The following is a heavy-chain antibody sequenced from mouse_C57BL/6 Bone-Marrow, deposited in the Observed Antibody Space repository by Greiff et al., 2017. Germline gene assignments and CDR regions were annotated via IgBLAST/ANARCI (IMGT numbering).Heavy chain of an antibody. CDR2: ISDGGSYT. V-gene: IGHV5-4*01. CDR1: GFTFSSYA. CDR3: ARDFLPYYYGNAY. J-gene: IGHJ3*01. Sequence: DVMLVESGGGLVKPGGSLKLSCAASGFTFSSYAMSWVRQTPEKRLEWVATISDGGSYTYYPDNVKGRFTISRDNAKNNLYLQMSHLKSEDTAMYYCARDFLPYYYGNAYWGQGTLVTVSA. D-gene: IGHD1-1*01.